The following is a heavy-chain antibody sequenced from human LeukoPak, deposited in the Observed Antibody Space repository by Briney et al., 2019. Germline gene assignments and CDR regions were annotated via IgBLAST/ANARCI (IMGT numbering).Heavy chain of an antibody. CDR3: ARRGYYGAGSYSP. Sequence: PGGSLRLSCAASGFTFSDYYMSWIRQAPGKGLEWVSYVSSSGSTIYYADSVKGRFTISRDNAKNSLYLQMNSLRAEDTAEYYCARRGYYGAGSYSPWGQGTLVTVSS. D-gene: IGHD3-10*01. V-gene: IGHV3-11*01. CDR1: GFTFSDYY. CDR2: VSSSGSTI. J-gene: IGHJ4*02.